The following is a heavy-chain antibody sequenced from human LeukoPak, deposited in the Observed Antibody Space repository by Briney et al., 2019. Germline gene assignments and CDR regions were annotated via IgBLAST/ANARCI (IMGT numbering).Heavy chain of an antibody. J-gene: IGHJ3*01. CDR1: GFSLSGSW. CDR3: ARSDYFHN. V-gene: IGHV3-74*01. Sequence: GGSLRLSCEASGFSLSGSWMHWVRQAPGNGLMWVSQSKYDGSTKSYAASVRGRFTISRDNAKNTLYLHVDSLRAEDTAVYYCARSDYFHNWGQGTMVVVSA. D-gene: IGHD2/OR15-2a*01. CDR2: SKYDGSTK.